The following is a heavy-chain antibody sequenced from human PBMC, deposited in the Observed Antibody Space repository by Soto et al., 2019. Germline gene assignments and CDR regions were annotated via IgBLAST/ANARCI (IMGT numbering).Heavy chain of an antibody. V-gene: IGHV4-4*02. CDR2: VYHSGST. J-gene: IGHJ4*02. D-gene: IGHD6-13*01. CDR1: GASTSTNNW. CDR3: AVPGAGDFDY. Sequence: SETLSLTCAVSGASTSTNNWWSWVRQPPGKGLEWIGEVYHSGSTNCNPSLKSRVTISIDKSKNQFSLRLTSMTAADTAVYYCAVPGAGDFDYWSQGTLVTVSS.